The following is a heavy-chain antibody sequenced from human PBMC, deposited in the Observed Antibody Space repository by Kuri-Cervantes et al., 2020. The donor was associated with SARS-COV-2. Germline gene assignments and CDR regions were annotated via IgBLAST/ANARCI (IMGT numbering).Heavy chain of an antibody. D-gene: IGHD2-2*01. CDR1: GCSISSSSYY. J-gene: IGHJ5*02. CDR2: IYYSGST. V-gene: IGHV4-39*07. Sequence: LRLSCTVSGCSISSSSYYWGWIRQPPGKGLEWIGSIYYSGSTYYNPSLKSRVTISVDTSKNQFSLKLSSVTAADTAVYYCARASCSSTSCYGWFDPWGQGTLVTVSS. CDR3: ARASCSSTSCYGWFDP.